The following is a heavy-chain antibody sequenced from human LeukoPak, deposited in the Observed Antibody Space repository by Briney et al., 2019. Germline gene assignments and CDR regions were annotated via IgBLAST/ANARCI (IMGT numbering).Heavy chain of an antibody. CDR2: ISAYNGNT. V-gene: IGHV1-18*01. CDR1: GYTFTSYG. Sequence: ASVKVSCKASGYTFTSYGISWVRQAPGQGLEWMGWISAYNGNTNYAQKFQGRVTITADESTSTAYMELSSLRSEDTAVYYCARVPGAAAGTFPWGYYYYGMDVWGQGTTVTVSS. J-gene: IGHJ6*02. CDR3: ARVPGAAAGTFPWGYYYYGMDV. D-gene: IGHD6-13*01.